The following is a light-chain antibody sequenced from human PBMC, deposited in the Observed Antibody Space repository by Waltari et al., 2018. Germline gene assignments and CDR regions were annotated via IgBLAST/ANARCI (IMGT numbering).Light chain of an antibody. CDR3: QSSDSSSTYVV. J-gene: IGLJ2*01. CDR2: KDI. Sequence: SYELTQPPSVSVSPGQTARLTCSGDDLPHQYAYWYQQKPGQAPVVIIYKDIERPSGIPERFSGSSSGTIVTLTISGVQAEDEAEYYCQSSDSSSTYVVFGGGTKLTVL. CDR1: DLPHQY. V-gene: IGLV3-25*03.